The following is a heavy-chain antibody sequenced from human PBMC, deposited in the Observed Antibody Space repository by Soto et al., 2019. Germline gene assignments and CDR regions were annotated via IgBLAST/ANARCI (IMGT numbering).Heavy chain of an antibody. D-gene: IGHD5-12*01. V-gene: IGHV1-3*05. Sequence: QVQLVQSGAEEKKPGASVKVSCKASGYSFTSYAMHWVRQAPGQRLEWMGWISAGNADTKYSQKLQRAVTITRDTSASTAYMELSSLRSEDTAVYYCARGDGYRIDYWGQGTLVTVSS. CDR3: ARGDGYRIDY. CDR2: ISAGNADT. J-gene: IGHJ4*02. CDR1: GYSFTSYA.